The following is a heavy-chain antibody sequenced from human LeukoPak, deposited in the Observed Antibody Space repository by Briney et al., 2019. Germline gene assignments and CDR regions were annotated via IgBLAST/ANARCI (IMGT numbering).Heavy chain of an antibody. CDR1: GFTFGTYA. V-gene: IGHV3-23*01. D-gene: IGHD2-15*01. J-gene: IGHJ4*02. CDR2: IGASGCST. CDR3: ARQIGYCSDGNCYFNY. Sequence: GGSLRLSCAASGFTFGTYAMSWVRQAPGKGLEWVSAIGASGCSTYYADSVKGRFTISRDNSKNTLYLQMNSLRAEHTAVYYCARQIGYCSDGNCYFNYWGQGTLVTVSS.